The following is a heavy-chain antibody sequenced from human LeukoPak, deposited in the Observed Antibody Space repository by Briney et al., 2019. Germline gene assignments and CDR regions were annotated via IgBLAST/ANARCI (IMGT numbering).Heavy chain of an antibody. J-gene: IGHJ4*02. CDR3: ARARDGYKFGEFDY. D-gene: IGHD3-10*01. V-gene: IGHV1-2*02. Sequence: ASVKVSCKASGYTFTGYYMHWVRQAPGQGLEWMGWINPNSGGTNYAQKFQGRVTMTRDTSTSTVYMELSSLRSEDTAVYYCARARDGYKFGEFDYWGQGTLVTVSS. CDR2: INPNSGGT. CDR1: GYTFTGYY.